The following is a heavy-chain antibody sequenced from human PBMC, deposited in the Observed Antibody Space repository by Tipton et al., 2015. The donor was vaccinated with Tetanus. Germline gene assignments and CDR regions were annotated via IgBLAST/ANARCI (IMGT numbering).Heavy chain of an antibody. Sequence: SLRLSCAASGLIFSNAWMNWVRQAPGKGLEWVGRIKSNSDGGTTNYAGPVKGRFSISRDDSKNTMYLQMNGLRPEDTAVYYCATSGRGGTGKRVDYWGQGTLVTVSS. V-gene: IGHV3-15*07. D-gene: IGHD3/OR15-3a*01. CDR1: GLIFSNAW. CDR3: ATSGRGGTGKRVDY. CDR2: IKSNSDGGTT. J-gene: IGHJ4*02.